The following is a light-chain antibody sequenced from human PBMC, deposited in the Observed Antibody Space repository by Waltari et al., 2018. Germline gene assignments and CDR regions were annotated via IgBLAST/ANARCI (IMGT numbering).Light chain of an antibody. CDR1: TTDLGSYNS. V-gene: IGLV2-11*01. CDR2: DVT. J-gene: IGLJ3*02. CDR3: CSYAGSYTWV. Sequence: SALTQPRPVSGSPGQSVTISCTGPTTDLGSYNSVSWYQQHPGKAPKLIILDVTKRPSGVPDRLSGSKSGNTASLTISGLRAEDEAEYYCCSYAGSYTWVFGGGTKLTVV.